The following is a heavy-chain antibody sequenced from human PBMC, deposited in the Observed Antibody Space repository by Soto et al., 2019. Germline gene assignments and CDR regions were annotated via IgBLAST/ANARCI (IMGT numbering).Heavy chain of an antibody. J-gene: IGHJ4*02. CDR1: GFTFSSYA. D-gene: IGHD3-22*01. CDR3: ARGLFYDSSGLRGDFDY. CDR2: ISYDGSNK. V-gene: IGHV3-30-3*01. Sequence: QVQLVESGGGVVQPGRSLRLSCAASGFTFSSYAMHWVRQAPGKGLEWVAVISYDGSNKYYADSVKGRFTISRDNSKNTLYLQMNSLRAEDTAVYYCARGLFYDSSGLRGDFDYWGQGTLVTVSS.